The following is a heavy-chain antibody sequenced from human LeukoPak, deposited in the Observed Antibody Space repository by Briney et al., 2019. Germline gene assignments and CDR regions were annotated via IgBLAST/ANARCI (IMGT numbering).Heavy chain of an antibody. J-gene: IGHJ6*03. CDR2: IYHSGST. CDR3: ANQGSLITMVRGVEEADYYYYYYMDV. V-gene: IGHV4-38-2*02. D-gene: IGHD3-10*01. CDR1: GYSISSGYY. Sequence: SETLSLTCTVSGYSISSGYYWGWIRQPPGKGLEWIGSIYHSGSTYYNPSLKSRVTISVDTSKNQFSLKLSSVTAADTAVYYCANQGSLITMVRGVEEADYYYYYYMDVWGKGTTVTVSS.